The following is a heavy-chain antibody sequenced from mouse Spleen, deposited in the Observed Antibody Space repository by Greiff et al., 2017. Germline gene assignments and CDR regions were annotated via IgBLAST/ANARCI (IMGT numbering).Heavy chain of an antibody. CDR2: INYDGSST. Sequence: DVHLVESEGGLVQPGSSMKLSCTASGFTFSDYYMAWVRQVPEKGLEWVANINYDGSSTYYLDSLKSRFIISRDNAKNILYLQMSSLKSEDTATYYCARVSRLNWDGAMDYWGQGTSVTVSS. CDR1: GFTFSDYY. D-gene: IGHD4-1*01. J-gene: IGHJ4*01. V-gene: IGHV5-16*01. CDR3: ARVSRLNWDGAMDY.